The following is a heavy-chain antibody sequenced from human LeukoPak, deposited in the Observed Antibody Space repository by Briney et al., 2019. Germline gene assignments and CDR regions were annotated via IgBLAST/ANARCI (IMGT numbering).Heavy chain of an antibody. CDR2: IIPIFGTA. J-gene: IGHJ4*02. V-gene: IGHV1-69*13. CDR1: GGTFSSYA. D-gene: IGHD5-12*01. CDR3: AREVGVATYDY. Sequence: SVKVSCKASGGTFSSYAISWVRQAPGQGLEWMGGIIPIFGTANYAQKFQGRDTFTADESTSTAYMELSSLRSEDTAVYYCAREVGVATYDYWGQGTLVTVSP.